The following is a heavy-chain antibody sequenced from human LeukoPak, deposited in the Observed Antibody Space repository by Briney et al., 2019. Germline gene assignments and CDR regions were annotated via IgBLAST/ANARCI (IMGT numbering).Heavy chain of an antibody. D-gene: IGHD6-19*01. J-gene: IGHJ4*02. CDR1: AFTLSSYA. V-gene: IGHV3-23*01. CDR3: SRVGSSGWPNYFYS. CDR2: IGGGGGDT. Sequence: GGSLRLSCAASAFTLSSYAMSWVRQAPGKGLEWVSVIGGGGGDTYYTDSVKGRFTISRDNSTNTLYLQMNSLTAGDTAVYFCSRVGSSGWPNYFYSWGQRTLVTGSS.